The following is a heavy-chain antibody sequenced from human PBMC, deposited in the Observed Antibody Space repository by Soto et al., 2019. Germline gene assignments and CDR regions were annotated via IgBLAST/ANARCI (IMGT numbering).Heavy chain of an antibody. D-gene: IGHD3-10*01. CDR2: IRSKANNYAT. V-gene: IGHV3-73*01. CDR1: GFTFSGSA. Sequence: PGGSLRLSCAASGFTFSGSAVHWVRQASGKGLEWVGRIRSKANNYATAYAASVQGRFTIFRDDLKNTAYLQMNSLRAEDTAVYYCARDVAGAKPAGMDVWGQGTTVTVS. CDR3: ARDVAGAKPAGMDV. J-gene: IGHJ6*02.